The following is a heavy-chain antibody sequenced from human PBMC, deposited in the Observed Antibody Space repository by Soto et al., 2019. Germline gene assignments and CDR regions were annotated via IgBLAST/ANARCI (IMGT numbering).Heavy chain of an antibody. CDR3: ARGPTWRLQAKYYYYMVV. V-gene: IGHV3-21*01. CDR1: GFTFSSYS. Sequence: GGSLRLSCAASGFTFSSYSMNWVRQAPGKGLEWVSSISSSSSYIYYADSVKGRFTISRDNAKNSLYLQMNSLRAEDTAVYYCARGPTWRLQAKYYYYMVVWGKGTTVAVSS. J-gene: IGHJ6*03. CDR2: ISSSSSYI. D-gene: IGHD4-4*01.